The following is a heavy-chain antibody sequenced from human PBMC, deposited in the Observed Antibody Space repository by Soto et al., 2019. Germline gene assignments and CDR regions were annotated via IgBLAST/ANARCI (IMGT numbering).Heavy chain of an antibody. V-gene: IGHV4-39*01. CDR2: IYYSGST. CDR3: ARHRRDYDSSGYYSLHYFDY. J-gene: IGHJ4*02. D-gene: IGHD3-22*01. Sequence: SETLSLTCTVSGGSISSSSYYWGWIRQPPGKGLEWIGSIYYSGSTYYNPSLKSRVTISVDTSKNQFSLKLSSVTAADTAVYYCARHRRDYDSSGYYSLHYFDYWGQGTLVTSPQ. CDR1: GGSISSSSYY.